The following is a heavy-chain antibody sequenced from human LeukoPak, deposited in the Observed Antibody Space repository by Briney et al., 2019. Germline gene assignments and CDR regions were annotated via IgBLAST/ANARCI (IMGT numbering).Heavy chain of an antibody. D-gene: IGHD6-19*01. CDR1: GGTFSSHA. V-gene: IGHV1-69*04. J-gene: IGHJ1*01. Sequence: GASVKVSCKASGGTFSSHAISWVRQAPGQGLEWMGRIIPILGIANYAQKFQGRVTITADKSTSTAYMELSSLRSEDTAVYYCARPYCGRYSVCIDEYFQHWGQGTLDTVSS. CDR2: IIPILGIA. CDR3: ARPYCGRYSVCIDEYFQH.